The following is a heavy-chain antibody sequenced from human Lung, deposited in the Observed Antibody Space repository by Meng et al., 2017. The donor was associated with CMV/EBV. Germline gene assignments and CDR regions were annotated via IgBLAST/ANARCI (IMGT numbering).Heavy chain of an antibody. Sequence: AELGRAGGEGKKPGASLKVSCKASGYTFTNYGITWVRQAPGQGLEWMGWISAYNGNTNYAQTLQGRVTMTTDTSTSTAYMELRSLRSDDTAVYYCARVEVGITSGDYWGQGTLVTVSS. J-gene: IGHJ4*02. CDR1: GYTFTNYG. CDR3: ARVEVGITSGDY. V-gene: IGHV1-18*01. CDR2: ISAYNGNT. D-gene: IGHD1-26*01.